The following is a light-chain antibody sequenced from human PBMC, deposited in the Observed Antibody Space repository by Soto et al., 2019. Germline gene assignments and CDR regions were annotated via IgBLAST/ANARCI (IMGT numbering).Light chain of an antibody. CDR1: SSNIGAGYD. V-gene: IGLV1-40*01. Sequence: QSVLTQPPSVSGAPGQRVTISCTGSSSNIGAGYDVHWYQQLPGKAPRLIIYGNSNRPSGVPDRFSGSKSGSSASLAISGLQADDEATYYCQSYDSNLSGRVFGEGTKVTVL. CDR3: QSYDSNLSGRV. J-gene: IGLJ3*02. CDR2: GNS.